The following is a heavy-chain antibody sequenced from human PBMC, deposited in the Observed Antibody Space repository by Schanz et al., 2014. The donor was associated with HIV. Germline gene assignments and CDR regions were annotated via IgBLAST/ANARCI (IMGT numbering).Heavy chain of an antibody. J-gene: IGHJ3*01. D-gene: IGHD2-21*01. Sequence: QVQLQESGPGLVKPSETLSLTCTVSGASISSYYWSWIRQPPGKGLEWIGYMYYSGSSKNNPSLKSRVTISVDTSKDQFSLKLSSVTAADTAVYYCAGRGVILNAVDVWGQGTMVTVSS. CDR2: MYYSGSS. CDR3: AGRGVILNAVDV. CDR1: GASISSYY. V-gene: IGHV4-59*01.